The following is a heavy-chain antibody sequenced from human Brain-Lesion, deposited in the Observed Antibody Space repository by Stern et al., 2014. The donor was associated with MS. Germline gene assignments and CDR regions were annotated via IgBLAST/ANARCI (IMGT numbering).Heavy chain of an antibody. V-gene: IGHV4-39*01. CDR1: GGSVSSTSYA. J-gene: IGHJ5*02. CDR2: IYYSGNT. Sequence: VQLVESGPGLVKPSETLSLTCTVAGGSVSSTSYAWAWIRQPPGKGLEWIGTIYYSGNTYYSPSLQSRPTISLDTPKNQFSLQLRSVTAADTAVYYCAGEEDIRYCSGGSCTGNWFDPWGQGTLVTVSS. D-gene: IGHD2-15*01. CDR3: AGEEDIRYCSGGSCTGNWFDP.